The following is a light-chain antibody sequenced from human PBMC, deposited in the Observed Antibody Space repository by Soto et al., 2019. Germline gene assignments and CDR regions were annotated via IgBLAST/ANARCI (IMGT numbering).Light chain of an antibody. CDR1: SSDVGSYNY. V-gene: IGLV2-14*01. CDR2: DVS. J-gene: IGLJ1*01. CDR3: YSYTTSGTYV. Sequence: QSVLTQPASVSGSPGQSITISCTGTSSDVGSYNYVSWYQQHPAKAPKLMIYDVSNRPAWVSNRFSGSKSGNTASLTISGLQAENEADYYCYSYTTSGTYVFGPVTKLTVL.